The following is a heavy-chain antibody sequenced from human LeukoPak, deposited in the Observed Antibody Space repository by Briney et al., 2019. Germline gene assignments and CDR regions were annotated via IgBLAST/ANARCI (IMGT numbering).Heavy chain of an antibody. V-gene: IGHV4-59*01. CDR3: ASKPDSSGHFDY. Sequence: PSETLSLTCTVSGGSISSYYWSWIRQPPGKGPEWIGYIYYSGSTNYNPSLKSRVTISVDASKNQFSLKLSSVTAADTAVYYCASKPDSSGHFDYWGQGTLVTVSS. J-gene: IGHJ4*02. D-gene: IGHD6-19*01. CDR1: GGSISSYY. CDR2: IYYSGST.